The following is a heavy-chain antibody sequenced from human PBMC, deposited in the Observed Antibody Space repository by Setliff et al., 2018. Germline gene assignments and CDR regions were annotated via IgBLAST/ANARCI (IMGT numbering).Heavy chain of an antibody. CDR3: RFWSGYYKNDY. CDR2: INHSGST. V-gene: IGHV4-34*01. Sequence: KASETLSLTCTVYGGSFSDYYWGWVRQPPGKGLGWIGEINHSGSTNYIPSLKSRLTISVDTSKNQFSLKLSSVTAADTAVYYCRFWSGYYKNDYWAQGTLVTVSS. J-gene: IGHJ4*02. D-gene: IGHD3-3*01. CDR1: GGSFSDYY.